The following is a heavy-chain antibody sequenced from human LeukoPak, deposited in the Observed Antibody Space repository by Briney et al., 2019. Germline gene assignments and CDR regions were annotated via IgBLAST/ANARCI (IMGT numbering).Heavy chain of an antibody. CDR3: AKTPHGYSSGWNYFDY. V-gene: IGHV3-23*01. CDR2: ISGSGDST. J-gene: IGHJ4*02. CDR1: GFTFSSYA. Sequence: GGSLRLSCAASGFTFSSYAINWVRQAPGTGLEWVSAISGSGDSTFYADSVKGRFTISRDNFKNTLYLQMNSLRAEDTAVYYCAKTPHGYSSGWNYFDYWGQGTLVTVSS. D-gene: IGHD6-19*01.